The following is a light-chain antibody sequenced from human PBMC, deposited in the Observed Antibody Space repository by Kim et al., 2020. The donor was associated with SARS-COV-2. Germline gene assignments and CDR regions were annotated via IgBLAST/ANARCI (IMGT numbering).Light chain of an antibody. J-gene: IGKJ1*01. CDR3: QQRNNWAT. Sequence: EIVLTQPPATLSLSPGERATLSCRASQSVSSYVAWYQYKPGQAPRLLIYDASKRATGIPARFSSSGFGTDFTLTISSLEPEDFAVYFCQQRNNWATFGKGTKVDIK. CDR2: DAS. CDR1: QSVSSY. V-gene: IGKV3-11*01.